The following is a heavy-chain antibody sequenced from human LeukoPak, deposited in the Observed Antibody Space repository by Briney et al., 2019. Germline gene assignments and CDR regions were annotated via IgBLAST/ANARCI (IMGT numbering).Heavy chain of an antibody. CDR2: IYYSGST. J-gene: IGHJ3*02. Sequence: SETLSLTCTVSGGSISSGGYYWSWIRQPPGKGLEWIGYIYYSGSTNYNPSLKSRVTISVDTSKNQFSLKLSSVTAADTAVYYCARVLMYDFWSGYYSGAFDIWGQGTMVTVSS. CDR1: GGSISSGGYY. V-gene: IGHV4-61*08. CDR3: ARVLMYDFWSGYYSGAFDI. D-gene: IGHD3-3*01.